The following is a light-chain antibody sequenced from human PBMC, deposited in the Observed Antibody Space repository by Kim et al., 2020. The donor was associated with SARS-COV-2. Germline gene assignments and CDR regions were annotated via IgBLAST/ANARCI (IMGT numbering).Light chain of an antibody. CDR2: AAS. J-gene: IGKJ2*01. V-gene: IGKV1-39*01. CDR3: QQSYSTPPYT. CDR1: QSISSY. Sequence: DIQMTQSPSSLSASVGDRVTITCRASQSISSYLNWYQQKPGKAPKLLIYAASSLQSGVPSRFSGSGSGTDFTLTIGSLQPEDFATYYCQQSYSTPPYTFGQGTKLEI.